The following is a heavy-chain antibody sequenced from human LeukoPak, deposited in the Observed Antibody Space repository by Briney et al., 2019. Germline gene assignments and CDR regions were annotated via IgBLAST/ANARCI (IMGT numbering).Heavy chain of an antibody. CDR3: ARGPYSYDSSGAFDI. Sequence: SETLSLTCTVSGGSISTYRWSWIRQPPGKGLEWIGSIYYSGSTYYNPSLKSRVTISVDTSKNQFSLKLSSVTAADTAVYFCARGPYSYDSSGAFDIWGQGTMVTVSS. V-gene: IGHV4-39*07. CDR2: IYYSGST. J-gene: IGHJ3*02. D-gene: IGHD3-22*01. CDR1: GGSISTYR.